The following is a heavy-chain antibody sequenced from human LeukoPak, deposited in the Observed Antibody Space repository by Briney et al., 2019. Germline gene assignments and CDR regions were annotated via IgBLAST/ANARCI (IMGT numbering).Heavy chain of an antibody. CDR3: AREEYYDFWSGYQYNWFDP. J-gene: IGHJ5*02. CDR2: ISSSGSTI. V-gene: IGHV3-48*03. CDR1: GFTFSSYE. D-gene: IGHD3-3*01. Sequence: PGGSLRLSCAASGFTFSSYEMNWVRQAPGKGLEWVSYISSSGSTIYYADSVKGRFTISRDNAKNSLYLQMNSLRAEDTAVYYCAREEYYDFWSGYQYNWFDPWGQGTLVTVSS.